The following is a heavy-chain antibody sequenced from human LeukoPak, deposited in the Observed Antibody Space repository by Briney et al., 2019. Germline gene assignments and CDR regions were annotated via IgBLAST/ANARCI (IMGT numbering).Heavy chain of an antibody. V-gene: IGHV3-11*01. J-gene: IGHJ4*02. CDR2: ISSSGSTI. CDR3: ARDPRGYSTEDY. Sequence: WIRXXPXXXLXWVSYISSSGSTIYYADSVKGRFTISRDNAKNSLYLQMNSLRAEDTAVYYCARDPRGYSTEDYWGQGTLVTVSS. D-gene: IGHD3-22*01.